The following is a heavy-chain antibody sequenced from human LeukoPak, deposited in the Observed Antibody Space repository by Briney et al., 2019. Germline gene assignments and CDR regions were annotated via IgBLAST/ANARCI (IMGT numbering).Heavy chain of an antibody. Sequence: ASVKVSCKASGYTFTSYYMHWVRQAPGQGLEWMGIINPSGGSTSYAQKFQGRVTMTRDTSTSTVYMELSSLRSEDTAVYYCAKMDARTTAMRGMDVWGQGTTVTVSS. V-gene: IGHV1-46*01. CDR1: GYTFTSYY. D-gene: IGHD5-18*01. CDR3: AKMDARTTAMRGMDV. CDR2: INPSGGST. J-gene: IGHJ6*02.